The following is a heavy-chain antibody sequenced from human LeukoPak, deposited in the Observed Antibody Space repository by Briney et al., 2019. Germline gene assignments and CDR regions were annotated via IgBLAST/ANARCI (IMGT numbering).Heavy chain of an antibody. D-gene: IGHD4-17*01. V-gene: IGHV3-23*01. CDR1: GFTFSSYA. CDR2: ISGSGGST. J-gene: IGHJ4*02. Sequence: GGSLRLSCAASGFTFSSYAMSWVRQAPGKGLEWVSAISGSGGSTYYADSVKGRFTISRDNSKNTLYLQMNSLRAEDTAVYCCAKVGGLRVYFDYWGQGTLVTVSS. CDR3: AKVGGLRVYFDY.